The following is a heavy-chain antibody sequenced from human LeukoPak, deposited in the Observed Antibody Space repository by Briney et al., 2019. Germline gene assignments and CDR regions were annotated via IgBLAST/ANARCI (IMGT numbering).Heavy chain of an antibody. Sequence: GGSLRLSCAASGFTFSSYSMNWVRQAPGKGLEWVSSISSSSSYIYYADSVKGRFTISRDNSKNTLYLQMNSLRAEDTAVYYCAKDKRSSSWFPSTYYYYMDVWGKGTTVTISS. CDR2: ISSSSSYI. D-gene: IGHD6-13*01. J-gene: IGHJ6*03. V-gene: IGHV3-21*04. CDR3: AKDKRSSSWFPSTYYYYMDV. CDR1: GFTFSSYS.